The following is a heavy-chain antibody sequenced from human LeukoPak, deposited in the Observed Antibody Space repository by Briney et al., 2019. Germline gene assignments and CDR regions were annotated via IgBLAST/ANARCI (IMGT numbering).Heavy chain of an antibody. CDR1: GFTFSSYW. CDR2: INSDGSST. J-gene: IGHJ4*02. V-gene: IGHV3-74*01. D-gene: IGHD3-10*01. Sequence: PGGSLRLSCAASGFTFSSYWMHWVRQAPGKGLVWVSRINSDGSSTSYADSVKGRFTISRDNAKNTLYLQVNSLRAEDTAVYYCASPLITMVRGVIIWTDDYWGQGTLVTVSS. CDR3: ASPLITMVRGVIIWTDDY.